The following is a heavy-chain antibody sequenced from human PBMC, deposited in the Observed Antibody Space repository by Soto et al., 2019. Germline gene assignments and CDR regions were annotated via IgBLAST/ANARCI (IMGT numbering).Heavy chain of an antibody. CDR3: ARWSTEGVGATAWDYYGMDV. CDR2: MNPNSGNT. D-gene: IGHD1-26*01. CDR1: GYTFTSYD. V-gene: IGHV1-8*01. J-gene: IGHJ6*02. Sequence: ASVKVSCKASGYTFTSYDINWVRQATGQGLEWMGWMNPNSGNTGYAQKFQGRVTMTRNTSISTAYMELSSLRSEDTAVYYCARWSTEGVGATAWDYYGMDVWGHGTTVTVSS.